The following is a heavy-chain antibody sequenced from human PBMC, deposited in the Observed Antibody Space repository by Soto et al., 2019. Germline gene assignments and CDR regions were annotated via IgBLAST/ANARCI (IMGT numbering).Heavy chain of an antibody. CDR3: ARHVLGGYDTSLHDAFDI. J-gene: IGHJ3*02. CDR1: GGSISSYY. D-gene: IGHD5-12*01. CDR2: IYYSGST. V-gene: IGHV4-59*08. Sequence: QVQLQESGPGLVKPSETLSLTCTVSGGSISSYYWSWIRQPPGKGLEWIGYIYYSGSTNYNPSLKSRVNISVDTSKNQFSLKLSSVTAADTAVYYCARHVLGGYDTSLHDAFDIWGQGTMVTVSS.